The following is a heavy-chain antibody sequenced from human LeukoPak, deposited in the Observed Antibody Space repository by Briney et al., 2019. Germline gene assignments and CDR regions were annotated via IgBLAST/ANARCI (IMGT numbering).Heavy chain of an antibody. CDR3: AKALYCSGGSCYSGPSFDP. CDR2: IRYDGSNK. Sequence: GGSLRLSCAASGFTFSTYGMHWVHQAPGKGLEWVAFIRYDGSNKYYADSVKGRFTISRDNSKNTLYLQMNSLRAEDTAVYYCAKALYCSGGSCYSGPSFDPWGQGTLVTVSS. D-gene: IGHD2-15*01. CDR1: GFTFSTYG. V-gene: IGHV3-30*02. J-gene: IGHJ5*02.